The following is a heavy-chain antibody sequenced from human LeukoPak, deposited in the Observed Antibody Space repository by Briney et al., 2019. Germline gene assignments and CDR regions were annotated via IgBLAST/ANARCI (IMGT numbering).Heavy chain of an antibody. J-gene: IGHJ5*02. CDR2: INAGNGNT. CDR1: GYTFTTYA. Sequence: ASVKVSCKASGYTFTTYAMHWVSQAPGQRLEWMGWINAGNGNTKYSQEFQGRVTITRDTSASTVYMELSSLRSEDMAVYYCARADYYYDSSGYFAPNWFHPWGQGTLVTVSS. D-gene: IGHD3-22*01. CDR3: ARADYYYDSSGYFAPNWFHP. V-gene: IGHV1-3*03.